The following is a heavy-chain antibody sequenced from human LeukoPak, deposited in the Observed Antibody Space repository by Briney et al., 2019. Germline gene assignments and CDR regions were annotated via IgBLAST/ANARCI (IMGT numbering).Heavy chain of an antibody. V-gene: IGHV1-46*01. CDR2: IYPRDGST. Sequence: ASVKVSCKASGYSFTSNYIHWVRQAPGQGLEWMGMIYPRDGSTSYAQRFQDRVTVTRDTSTSTVHMELSGLRSEDTAVYYCARDQEGFDYWGQGTLVTASS. J-gene: IGHJ4*02. CDR1: GYSFTSNY. CDR3: ARDQEGFDY.